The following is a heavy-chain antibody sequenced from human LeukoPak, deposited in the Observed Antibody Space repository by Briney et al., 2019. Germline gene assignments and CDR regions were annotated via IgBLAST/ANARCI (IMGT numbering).Heavy chain of an antibody. Sequence: ASVKVSCKASGYTFTSYAMHWVRQAPGQRLEWMGWINAGNGNTKYSQKFQGRVTITRDTSASTAYMELSSLRSEDTAVYHCARDRLPTAVAGGHWFDPWGQGTLVTVSS. CDR3: ARDRLPTAVAGGHWFDP. CDR2: INAGNGNT. D-gene: IGHD6-19*01. V-gene: IGHV1-3*01. J-gene: IGHJ5*02. CDR1: GYTFTSYA.